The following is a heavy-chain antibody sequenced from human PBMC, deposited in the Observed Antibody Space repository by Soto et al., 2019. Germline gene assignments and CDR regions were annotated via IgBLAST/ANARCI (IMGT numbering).Heavy chain of an antibody. CDR2: ISSSSSYI. V-gene: IGHV3-21*01. D-gene: IGHD3-22*01. Sequence: EVQLVESGGGLVKPGGSLRLSCAASGFTFSSYSMNWVRRAPGKGLEWVSSISSSSSYIYYADSVKGRFTISRDNAKNSLYLQMNSLRAEDTAVYYCARDSRLENYYDSSGYYPDAFDIWGQGTMVTVSS. CDR3: ARDSRLENYYDSSGYYPDAFDI. CDR1: GFTFSSYS. J-gene: IGHJ3*02.